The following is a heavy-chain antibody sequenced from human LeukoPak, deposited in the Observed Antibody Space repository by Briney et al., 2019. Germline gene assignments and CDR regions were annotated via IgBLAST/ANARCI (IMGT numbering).Heavy chain of an antibody. V-gene: IGHV3-30*18. D-gene: IGHD1-14*01. CDR3: AKGAAVTSAFDI. CDR2: ISYDGSNK. Sequence: GGSLRLSCAASGFTFSSYGMHWVRQAPGKGLEWVAVISYDGSNKYYADSVKGRFTISRDNSKNTLYLQMNSLRAEDTAVYYCAKGAAVTSAFDIWGQGTMVTVPS. CDR1: GFTFSSYG. J-gene: IGHJ3*02.